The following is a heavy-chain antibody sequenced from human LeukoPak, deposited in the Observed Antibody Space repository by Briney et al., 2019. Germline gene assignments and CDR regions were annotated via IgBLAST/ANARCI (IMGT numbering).Heavy chain of an antibody. D-gene: IGHD1-26*01. CDR3: ARRYSGTYYMDV. J-gene: IGHJ6*03. CDR2: INHSGST. V-gene: IGHV4-34*01. Sequence: ASETLSLTCAVYGGSFSGYCWSWIRQPPGKGLEWIGEINHSGSTNYNPSLKSRVTISVDTSKNQFSLKLSSVTAADTAVYYCARRYSGTYYMDVWGKGTTVTVSS. CDR1: GGSFSGYC.